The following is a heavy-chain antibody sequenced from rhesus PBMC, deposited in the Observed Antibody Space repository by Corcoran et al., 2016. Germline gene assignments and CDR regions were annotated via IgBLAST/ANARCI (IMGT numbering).Heavy chain of an antibody. J-gene: IGHJ4*01. CDR3: ARDGYGWNSYFDF. V-gene: IGHV3-54*02. CDR1: GFTFSSYG. CDR2: IAYDRSKK. Sequence: EVQLVESGGGLVQPGGSLRLACAASGFTFSSYGIHWVRQAPGKGLEWVAVIAYDRSKKYYADSVKDRFTISRDNSKNMLDLRMNNLKLEDTAVYCCARDGYGWNSYFDFWGQGVLVTVSS. D-gene: IGHD1-1-1*01.